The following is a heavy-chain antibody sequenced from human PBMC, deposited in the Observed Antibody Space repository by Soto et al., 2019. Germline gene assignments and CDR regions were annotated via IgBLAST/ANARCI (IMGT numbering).Heavy chain of an antibody. V-gene: IGHV4-59*01. CDR1: GGSISSYY. CDR2: IYYSGST. J-gene: IGHJ4*02. D-gene: IGHD1-1*01. Sequence: PSETLSLTCTVSGGSISSYYWSWIRQPPGKGLEWIGYIYYSGSTNYNPSLKSRVTISVDTSKNQFSLKLSSVTAADTAVYYCATAELGTFDYWGQGTLVTVSS. CDR3: ATAELGTFDY.